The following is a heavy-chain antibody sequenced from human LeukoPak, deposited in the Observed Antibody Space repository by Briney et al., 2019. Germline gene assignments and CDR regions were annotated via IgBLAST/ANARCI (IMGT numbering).Heavy chain of an antibody. J-gene: IGHJ4*02. CDR3: ARDQRRMPTRSFDY. D-gene: IGHD2-2*01. CDR1: GFTFDDYA. Sequence: PGRSLRLSCAASGFTFDDYAMHWVRQAPGKGLEWVSGISWNSGSIGYADSVKGRFTISRDNAKNSLYLQMNSLRAEDTAVYYCARDQRRMPTRSFDYWGQGTLVTVSS. V-gene: IGHV3-9*01. CDR2: ISWNSGSI.